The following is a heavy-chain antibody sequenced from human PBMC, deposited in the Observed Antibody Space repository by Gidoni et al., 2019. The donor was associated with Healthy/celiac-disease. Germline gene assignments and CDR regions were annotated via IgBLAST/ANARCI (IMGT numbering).Heavy chain of an antibody. CDR2: IYYSGST. J-gene: IGHJ5*02. V-gene: IGHV4-59*01. CDR1: GGSISSYY. Sequence: QVQLQESGPGLVKPSETLSLTCTVSGGSISSYYWSWIRQPPGKGLEWIGYIYYSGSTNYNPSLKSRVTISVDTSKNQFSLKLSSVTAADTAVYYCARVKYSSSNWFDPWGQGTLVTVSS. CDR3: ARVKYSSSNWFDP. D-gene: IGHD6-6*01.